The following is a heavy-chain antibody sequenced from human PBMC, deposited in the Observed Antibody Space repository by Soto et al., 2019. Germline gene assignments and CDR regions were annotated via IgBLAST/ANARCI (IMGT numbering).Heavy chain of an antibody. Sequence: GASVKVSCKASGGTFSSYAISWVRQAPGQGLEWMGGIIPIFGTANYAQKFQGRVTITADESTSTAYMELSSLRSEDTAVYYCARADPLRFLEWILSYWGQGTLVTVSS. V-gene: IGHV1-69*13. CDR2: IIPIFGTA. CDR1: GGTFSSYA. CDR3: ARADPLRFLEWILSY. D-gene: IGHD3-3*01. J-gene: IGHJ4*02.